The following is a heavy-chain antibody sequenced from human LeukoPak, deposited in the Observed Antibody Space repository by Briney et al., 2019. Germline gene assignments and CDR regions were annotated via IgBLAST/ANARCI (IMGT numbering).Heavy chain of an antibody. J-gene: IGHJ4*02. CDR2: ISGSGGST. D-gene: IGHD3-22*01. Sequence: PGGSLRLSCAASGFTFSSYVMSWVRQAPGKGLEWVSAISGSGGSTYYADSVKGRFTISRDNSKNTLYLQMNSLTAADTAVYYCARGLNYAGSGHYFDCWGQGTLLTVSS. V-gene: IGHV3-23*01. CDR1: GFTFSSYV. CDR3: ARGLNYAGSGHYFDC.